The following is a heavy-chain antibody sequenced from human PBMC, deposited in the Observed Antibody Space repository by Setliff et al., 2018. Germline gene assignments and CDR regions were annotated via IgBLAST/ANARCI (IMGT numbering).Heavy chain of an antibody. Sequence: GGSLRLSCAASGFTFSDYYMSWIRQAPGKGLEWVSYISSSGSTIYYADSVKGRFTISRDNAKNSLYLQMTSLIAEDTAVYYCARHDDYGDYQGIRGAFDIWGQGTMVTVSS. J-gene: IGHJ3*02. CDR1: GFTFSDYY. V-gene: IGHV3-11*01. D-gene: IGHD4-17*01. CDR2: ISSSGSTI. CDR3: ARHDDYGDYQGIRGAFDI.